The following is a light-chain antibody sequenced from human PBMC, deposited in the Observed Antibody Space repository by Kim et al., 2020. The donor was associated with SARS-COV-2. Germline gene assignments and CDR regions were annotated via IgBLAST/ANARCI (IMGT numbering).Light chain of an antibody. Sequence: SYELTQPLSVSVALGQTAKITCGGNNIGNKNVYWYQQKPGQAPVLVIYRDKNRPSGVPERFSGSNSGNTAALTISRAQAGDEANYYCQVWDTNAAWVFGGGTQLTVL. CDR2: RDK. V-gene: IGLV3-9*01. J-gene: IGLJ3*02. CDR1: NIGNKN. CDR3: QVWDTNAAWV.